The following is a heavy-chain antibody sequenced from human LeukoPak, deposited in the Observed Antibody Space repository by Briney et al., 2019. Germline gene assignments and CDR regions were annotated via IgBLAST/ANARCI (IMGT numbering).Heavy chain of an antibody. Sequence: GGSLTLSCAASGFTFDCCGMHWVRQAPGKGLEWVAFIRYDGSYKNYADSVKGRFTISRDYSKNTLYLQMNSLRAEDTAVYYCAKDGGVRGPDYYYYMDVWGKGTTVTISS. J-gene: IGHJ6*03. V-gene: IGHV3-30*02. D-gene: IGHD3-10*01. CDR1: GFTFDCCG. CDR3: AKDGGVRGPDYYYYMDV. CDR2: IRYDGSYK.